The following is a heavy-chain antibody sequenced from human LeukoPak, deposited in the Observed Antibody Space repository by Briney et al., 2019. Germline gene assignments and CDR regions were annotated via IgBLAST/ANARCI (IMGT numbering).Heavy chain of an antibody. CDR1: GFTFSSYA. D-gene: IGHD6-19*01. CDR2: ISGSGGST. V-gene: IGHV3-23*01. Sequence: GGSLRLSCAASGFTFSSYAMSWVRQAPGKGLEWVSAISGSGGSTYYADSVKRRFTISRDNSKNTLYLQMNSLRAEDTAVYYCAKPRIAVAGANPDDYWGQGTLVTVSS. J-gene: IGHJ4*02. CDR3: AKPRIAVAGANPDDY.